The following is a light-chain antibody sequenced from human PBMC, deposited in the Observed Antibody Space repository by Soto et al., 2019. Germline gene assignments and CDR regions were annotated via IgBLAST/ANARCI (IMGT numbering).Light chain of an antibody. CDR1: QSISSW. Sequence: ESQMTQSPSTLSASVGDRITITCRASQSISSWLAWYQQKPGKAPKLLIYDASSLESGVPSRFRGSGSGTGFPLTISGPQPDDFAPYYCQQDRGYSLRTLGQGT. CDR2: DAS. J-gene: IGKJ2*02. V-gene: IGKV1-5*01. CDR3: QQDRGYSLRT.